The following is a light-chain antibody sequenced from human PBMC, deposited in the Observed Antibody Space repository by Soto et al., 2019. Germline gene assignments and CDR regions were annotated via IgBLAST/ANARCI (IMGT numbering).Light chain of an antibody. J-gene: IGKJ4*01. CDR3: QQYGSSPT. V-gene: IGKV3-20*01. CDR2: GTS. Sequence: EIVLTQSPGTVSLSPGERATLSCRASQSVSRSDLAWYQHKPGQSPRLLIYGTSSRATGIPDRFSGSGSGTGFTLTISRLEPEDSAAYYCQQYGSSPTFGGGTKVEIK. CDR1: QSVSRSD.